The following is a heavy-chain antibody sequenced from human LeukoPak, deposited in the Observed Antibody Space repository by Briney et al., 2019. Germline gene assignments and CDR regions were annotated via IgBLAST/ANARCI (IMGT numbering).Heavy chain of an antibody. CDR2: ISYDGSNK. CDR1: GFTFSSYA. CDR3: ARGYGSGFDP. J-gene: IGHJ5*02. D-gene: IGHD3-10*01. Sequence: GGSLRLSCAASGFTFSSYAMHWVRQAPGKGLEWVAVISYDGSNKYYADSVKGRFTISRDNSKNTLYLQMNSLRAEDTAVYYCARGYGSGFDPWGQGTLVTVSS. V-gene: IGHV3-30*04.